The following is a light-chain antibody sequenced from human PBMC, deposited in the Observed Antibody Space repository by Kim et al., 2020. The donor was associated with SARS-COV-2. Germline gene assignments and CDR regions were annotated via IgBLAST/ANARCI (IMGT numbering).Light chain of an antibody. CDR2: AAS. J-gene: IGKJ2*01. V-gene: IGKV1-12*01. CDR3: QQANSFPRT. Sequence: DIQMTQSPSSVSASVGDRVTITCRASQVISSRLAWYQQKPGKAPKLLIYAASTLQSGIPSRFSGRGSGTDFTLTISSLQPEDFATYYCQQANSFPRTFGQGTKLEIK. CDR1: QVISSR.